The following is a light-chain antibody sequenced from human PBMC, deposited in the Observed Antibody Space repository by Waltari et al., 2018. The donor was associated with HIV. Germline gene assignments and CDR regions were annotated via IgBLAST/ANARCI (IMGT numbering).Light chain of an antibody. V-gene: IGKV1-16*02. CDR1: QDISNY. Sequence: DIHMTQSQSSLSESVGDRVTITCRASQDISNYLAWFQHKPGKAPKSLIYAASTLQSGVPSKFIGRGSGTEFTLTITSLQPEDFATYYCHQYDAFPVTFGGGTKVEIK. CDR3: HQYDAFPVT. J-gene: IGKJ4*01. CDR2: AAS.